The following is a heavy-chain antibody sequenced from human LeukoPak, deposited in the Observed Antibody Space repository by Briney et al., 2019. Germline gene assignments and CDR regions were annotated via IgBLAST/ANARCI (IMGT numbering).Heavy chain of an antibody. D-gene: IGHD1-26*01. J-gene: IGHJ4*02. V-gene: IGHV3-23*01. CDR2: INGSGNTT. CDR3: VTPAVIAGASYSDY. Sequence: PGGSLRLSCTASGFIFSSYAMSWVRQAPGKGLEWVSTINGSGNTTYYADSVKGRFTISRDNSKNTLYLQMNSLGADDTAIYFCVTPAVIAGASYSDYWGQGTLVTVSS. CDR1: GFIFSSYA.